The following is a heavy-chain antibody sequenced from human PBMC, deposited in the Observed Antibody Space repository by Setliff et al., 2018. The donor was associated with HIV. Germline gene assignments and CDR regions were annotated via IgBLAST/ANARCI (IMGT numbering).Heavy chain of an antibody. CDR2: ISAHNGNR. V-gene: IGHV1-18*01. Sequence: ASVKVSCKTSGYTFNSYAISWVRQAPGQGLEWMGWISAHNGNRNYAKKFQGRVTVTKDSSTSIAYMELRNLRSDDTAVYYCASHPPWLDRAEYFQHWGQGTLVTVSS. J-gene: IGHJ1*01. CDR1: GYTFNSYA. D-gene: IGHD6-19*01. CDR3: ASHPPWLDRAEYFQH.